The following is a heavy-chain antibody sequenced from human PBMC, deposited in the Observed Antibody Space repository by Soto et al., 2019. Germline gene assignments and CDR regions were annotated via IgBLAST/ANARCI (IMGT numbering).Heavy chain of an antibody. CDR2: ISAYNGNT. J-gene: IGHJ5*02. Sequence: GASVKVSCKASGYTFTSYGISWVRQAPGQGLEWMGWISAYNGNTNYAQKLQDRVTMTTDTSTSTAYMELRSLRSDDTAVYYCAWAYCGGDCYTNWFDPWGQGTLVTVSS. D-gene: IGHD2-21*02. CDR3: AWAYCGGDCYTNWFDP. CDR1: GYTFTSYG. V-gene: IGHV1-18*04.